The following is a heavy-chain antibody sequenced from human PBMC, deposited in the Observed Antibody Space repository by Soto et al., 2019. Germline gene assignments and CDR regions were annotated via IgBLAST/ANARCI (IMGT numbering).Heavy chain of an antibody. V-gene: IGHV1-18*01. CDR3: ARWFYYGSGNYYFDY. CDR1: GYTFTSYV. Sequence: ASVKVSCKASGYTFTSYVISWVRQAPGQGLEWMGWISAYNGDTNYAQKLQGRVTMTTDTSTSTAYMELRSLRSDDTAVYYCARWFYYGSGNYYFDYWGQGTLVTV. D-gene: IGHD3-10*01. CDR2: ISAYNGDT. J-gene: IGHJ4*02.